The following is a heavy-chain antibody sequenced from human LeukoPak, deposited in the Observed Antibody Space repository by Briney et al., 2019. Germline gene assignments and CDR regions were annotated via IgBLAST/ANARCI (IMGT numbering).Heavy chain of an antibody. CDR3: ARGGSNTASLDY. Sequence: PSQTLSLTCTVSGSSISSGGYYWSWIRQPAGKGLEWIGRIYTSGSTNYNPSLKSRVTISVDTSKNQFSLKLSSVTAADTAVYYCARGGSNTASLDYWGQGTLVTVSS. J-gene: IGHJ4*02. CDR2: IYTSGST. V-gene: IGHV4-61*02. CDR1: GSSISSGGYY. D-gene: IGHD5-18*01.